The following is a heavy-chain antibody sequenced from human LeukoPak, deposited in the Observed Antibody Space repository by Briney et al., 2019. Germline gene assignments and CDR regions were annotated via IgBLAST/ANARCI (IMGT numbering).Heavy chain of an antibody. J-gene: IGHJ4*02. CDR1: GFTFSDYY. CDR2: ISSSGSTI. CDR3: AREHRDGYNRHFDY. V-gene: IGHV3-11*04. D-gene: IGHD5-24*01. Sequence: GGSLRLSCAASGFTFSDYYMSWIRQAPGKGLEWVSYISSSGSTIYYADSVKGRSTISRDNAKNSLYLQMNSLRAEDTAVYYCAREHRDGYNRHFDYWGQGTLVTVSS.